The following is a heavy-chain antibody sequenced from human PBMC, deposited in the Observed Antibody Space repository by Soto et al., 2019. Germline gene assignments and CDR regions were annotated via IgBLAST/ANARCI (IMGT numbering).Heavy chain of an antibody. Sequence: PGESLKISCNGSGYSFTSYWIGWVRQMPGKGLEWMGIIYPGDSDTRYSPSFQGQVTISADKSISTAYLQWSSLKASDTAMYYCARQGGVSYGTRRFDPWGQGTLVTVSS. D-gene: IGHD5-18*01. CDR2: IYPGDSDT. V-gene: IGHV5-51*01. CDR1: GYSFTSYW. J-gene: IGHJ5*02. CDR3: ARQGGVSYGTRRFDP.